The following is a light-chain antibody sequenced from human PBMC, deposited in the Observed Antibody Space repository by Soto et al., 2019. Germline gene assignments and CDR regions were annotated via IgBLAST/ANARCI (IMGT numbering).Light chain of an antibody. CDR3: QHYNDWRST. CDR2: GAS. V-gene: IGKV3-15*01. CDR1: QSIRNN. J-gene: IGKJ2*01. Sequence: EVVMTQSPATLSVSPGERATLSCRASQSIRNNLAWYQQRPGQSPRLLISGASTRATGIPARFSGSGSGTEFTLTISSLQSEDFAIYYCQHYNDWRSTFDQGTNVE.